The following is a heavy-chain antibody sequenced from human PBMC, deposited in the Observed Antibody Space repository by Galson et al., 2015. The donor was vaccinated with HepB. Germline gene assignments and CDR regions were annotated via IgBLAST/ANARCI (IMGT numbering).Heavy chain of an antibody. CDR2: ISSTGTTI. J-gene: IGHJ2*01. Sequence: SLRLSCAASGFTFSTYTMNWVRQAPGKGLESVSYISSTGTTIYYADSVKGRFIVSRDNAQNSLELQMNSLRDEDTAVYYCARVVFGSGNSPAYWYFDLWGRGTLVTCSS. V-gene: IGHV3-48*02. D-gene: IGHD3-10*01. CDR3: ARVVFGSGNSPAYWYFDL. CDR1: GFTFSTYT.